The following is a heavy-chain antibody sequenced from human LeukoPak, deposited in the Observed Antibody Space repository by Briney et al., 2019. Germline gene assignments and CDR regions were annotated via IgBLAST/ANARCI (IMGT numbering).Heavy chain of an antibody. D-gene: IGHD2-15*01. CDR2: IYHSGST. V-gene: IGHV4-38-2*02. CDR3: ARDTGGGYCSGGSCYSWFDP. J-gene: IGHJ5*02. Sequence: ASETLSLTCTVSGYSISSGYYWGWIRQPPGKGLEWIGSIYHSGSTNYNPSLKSRVTISVDTSKNQFSLKLSSVTAADTAVYYCARDTGGGYCSGGSCYSWFDPWGQGTLVTVSS. CDR1: GYSISSGYY.